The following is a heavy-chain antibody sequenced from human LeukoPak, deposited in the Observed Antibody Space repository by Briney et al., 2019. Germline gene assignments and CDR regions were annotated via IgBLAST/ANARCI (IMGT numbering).Heavy chain of an antibody. J-gene: IGHJ3*02. CDR2: IYYSGST. Sequence: SETLSLTCTDSGGSISSYYWSWIRQPPGKGLEWIGYIYYSGSTNYNPSLKSRVTISVDTSKNQFSLKLSSVTAADTAVYYCARDRVVPAARKAGAFDIWGQGTMVTVSS. CDR1: GGSISSYY. CDR3: ARDRVVPAARKAGAFDI. V-gene: IGHV4-59*01. D-gene: IGHD2-2*01.